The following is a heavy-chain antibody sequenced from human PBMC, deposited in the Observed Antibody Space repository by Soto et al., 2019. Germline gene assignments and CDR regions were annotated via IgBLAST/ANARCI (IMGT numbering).Heavy chain of an antibody. V-gene: IGHV1-69*13. Sequence: GASVKVSCKASGGTFSSYAISWVRQAPGQGLEWVGGIIPIFGTANYAQKFQGRVTITADESTSTAYMELSSLRSEDTAVYYCARVGSSFLHWFXPWGQGTLVXVSS. J-gene: IGHJ5*02. CDR1: GGTFSSYA. CDR3: ARVGSSFLHWFXP. D-gene: IGHD6-13*01. CDR2: IIPIFGTA.